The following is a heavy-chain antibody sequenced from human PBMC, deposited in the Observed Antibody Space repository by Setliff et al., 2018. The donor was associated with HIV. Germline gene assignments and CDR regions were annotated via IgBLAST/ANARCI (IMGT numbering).Heavy chain of an antibody. J-gene: IGHJ4*02. CDR1: GGSISSGGYY. Sequence: PSETLSLTCTVSGGSISSGGYYWSWIRQHPGKGLEWIGYIYNTGSTYHSPSLESRVTISIDTSKNQFSLKLSSVTAADTAVYYCARGFDYAQRPPLYYFGYWGQGTLVTVSS. CDR3: ARGFDYAQRPPLYYFGY. D-gene: IGHD2-2*01. V-gene: IGHV4-31*03. CDR2: IYNTGST.